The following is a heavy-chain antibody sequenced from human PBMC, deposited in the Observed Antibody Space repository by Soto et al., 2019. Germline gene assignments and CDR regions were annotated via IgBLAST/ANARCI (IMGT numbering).Heavy chain of an antibody. CDR2: ISYDGSNK. J-gene: IGHJ4*02. D-gene: IGHD6-6*01. V-gene: IGHV3-30-3*01. Sequence: GGSLRLSCAASGFTFSSYAMHWVRQAPGKGLEWVAVISYDGSNKYYADSVKGRFTISRDNSKNTLYLQMNSLRAEDTAVYYCARDPLVSYFDYWGQGTLVTVSS. CDR1: GFTFSSYA. CDR3: ARDPLVSYFDY.